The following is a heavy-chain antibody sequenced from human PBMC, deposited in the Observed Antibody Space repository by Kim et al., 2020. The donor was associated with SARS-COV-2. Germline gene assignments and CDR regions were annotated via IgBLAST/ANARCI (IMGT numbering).Heavy chain of an antibody. D-gene: IGHD2-8*01. CDR2: INYNGKT. CDR3: ARVNGVGNYRINWFDP. V-gene: IGHV4-31*03. J-gene: IGHJ5*02. Sequence: SETLSLTCSVSGGSMSSGDYFWGWLRQHPGKGLEWIAYINYNGKTYSNPSLKSRLALSLDTSKSQYSLRLSSVTAADTAVYFCARVNGVGNYRINWFDP. CDR1: GGSMSSGDYF.